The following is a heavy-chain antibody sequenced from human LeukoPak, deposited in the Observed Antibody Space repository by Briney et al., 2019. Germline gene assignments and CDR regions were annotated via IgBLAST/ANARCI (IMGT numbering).Heavy chain of an antibody. J-gene: IGHJ4*02. D-gene: IGHD2-2*01. CDR2: ISYDGSNK. Sequence: GGSLRLSCAASGFTFSSYAMHWVRQAPGKGLEWVAVISYDGSNKYYADSVKGRFTISRDNSKNTLYLQMNSLRAEDTAVYYCARGLPATGMILDYWGQGTLVTVPS. CDR1: GFTFSSYA. V-gene: IGHV3-30-3*01. CDR3: ARGLPATGMILDY.